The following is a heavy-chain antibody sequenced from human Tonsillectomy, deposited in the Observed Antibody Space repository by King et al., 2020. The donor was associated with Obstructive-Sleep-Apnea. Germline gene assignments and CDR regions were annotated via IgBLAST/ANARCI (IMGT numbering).Heavy chain of an antibody. CDR2: ISYDGRKK. D-gene: IGHD6-19*01. CDR1: GFTFSSYA. J-gene: IGHJ4*02. Sequence: VQLVESGGGVVQPGGSLKLSCAASGFTFSSYALHWVRQAPGKGLEWVAFISYDGRKKYYAESVKGRFTISRDNSKDTLYVQLNNVRTEDAALYYCAKEGGTTLAGGDFDYWGQGTLVTVSS. CDR3: AKEGGTTLAGGDFDY. V-gene: IGHV3-30*04.